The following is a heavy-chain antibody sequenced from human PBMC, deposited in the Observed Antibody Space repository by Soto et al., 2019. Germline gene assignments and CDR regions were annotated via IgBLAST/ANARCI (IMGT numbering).Heavy chain of an antibody. J-gene: IGHJ4*02. CDR1: GYGFSDYW. Sequence: GESLKISCEVSGYGFSDYWIAWVRQMPGKGLEWMRLIYPGDSDTKYSPSFQGQVTISADKSIRIAYLQWRSLKASDTAIYYCARYCDTYGMFDYWGQGTLVTVSS. D-gene: IGHD3-22*01. V-gene: IGHV5-51*01. CDR3: ARYCDTYGMFDY. CDR2: IYPGDSDT.